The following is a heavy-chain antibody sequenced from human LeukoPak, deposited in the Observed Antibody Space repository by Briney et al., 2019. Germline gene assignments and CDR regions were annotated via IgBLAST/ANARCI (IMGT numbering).Heavy chain of an antibody. CDR3: ARDHLAYGAIDP. J-gene: IGHJ5*02. V-gene: IGHV3-30*02. Sequence: GGSLRLSCAASEFTFSSYGMHWVRQAPGKGLEWVAFIRYDGSNKYYADSVKGRFTISRDNSKNTLYLQMNSLRAEDTAVYYCARDHLAYGAIDPWGQGTLVTVSS. CDR2: IRYDGSNK. D-gene: IGHD4-17*01. CDR1: EFTFSSYG.